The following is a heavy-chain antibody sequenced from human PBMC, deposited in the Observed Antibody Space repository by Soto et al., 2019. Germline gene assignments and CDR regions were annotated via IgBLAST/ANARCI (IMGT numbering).Heavy chain of an antibody. CDR1: GFNFDNYG. V-gene: IGHV3-30*18. CDR2: ITYDGSFQ. CDR3: AKDRVGGTFYTPLAC. D-gene: IGHD1-7*01. J-gene: IGHJ4*02. Sequence: PGGSLRLSCQASGFNFDNYGMHWVRQAPGKGLEWVAVITYDGSFQYYADSVKGRFTISRDNSKNTLSLHLNTLKPEDTAVYHCAKDRVGGTFYTPLACWRQGTLVTVSS.